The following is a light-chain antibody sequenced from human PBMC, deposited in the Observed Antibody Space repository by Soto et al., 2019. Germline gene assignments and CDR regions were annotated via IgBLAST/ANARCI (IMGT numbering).Light chain of an antibody. CDR3: SSYAGSSNV. CDR1: SSAVGAYIY. V-gene: IGLV2-8*01. J-gene: IGLJ1*01. Sequence: QSALTQPPSASGSPGQSVTISCTGTSSAVGAYIYVSWYQQHPGKAPKLIIYEVNKRPSGVPDRFSGSKSGNTASLTVSGLQAEDEADYYCSSYAGSSNVFGTGTKLTVL. CDR2: EVN.